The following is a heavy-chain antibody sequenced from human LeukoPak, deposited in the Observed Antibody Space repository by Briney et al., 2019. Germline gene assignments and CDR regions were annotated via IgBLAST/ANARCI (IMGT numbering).Heavy chain of an antibody. D-gene: IGHD3-9*01. CDR3: AKGTGLNYDILSGLDP. CDR2: ISWNSGSI. V-gene: IGHV3-9*01. Sequence: GRSLRLSCAASGFTFDDYAMHWVRQAPGKGLEWVSGISWNSGSIGYADSVKGRFTISRDNAKNSLYLQMNSLRAEDTALYYCAKGTGLNYDILSGLDPWGQGTLVTVSS. CDR1: GFTFDDYA. J-gene: IGHJ5*02.